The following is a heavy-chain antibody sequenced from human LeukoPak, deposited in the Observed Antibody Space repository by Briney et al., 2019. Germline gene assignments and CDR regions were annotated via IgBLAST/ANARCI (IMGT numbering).Heavy chain of an antibody. Sequence: GRSLRLSCAASDFRFDDYAMHWVRQAPGKGLEWVSGISWNSGSIDYVDSVKGRFIISRDNDKNSLYLEMNSLRPEDTALYYCAKGTGRYWTFFDYWGQGTLVAVSS. V-gene: IGHV3-9*01. CDR2: ISWNSGSI. D-gene: IGHD2-21*01. J-gene: IGHJ4*02. CDR1: DFRFDDYA. CDR3: AKGTGRYWTFFDY.